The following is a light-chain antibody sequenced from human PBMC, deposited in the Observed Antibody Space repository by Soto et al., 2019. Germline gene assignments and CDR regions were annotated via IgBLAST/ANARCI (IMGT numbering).Light chain of an antibody. CDR2: RNN. Sequence: QCLLAQAPSASGTPGQRVNISCSGSISNIGSNYVYWYRQFPGTAPKLLIQRNNQLPSVVPARFSGSKSGTSASLAISGLRSEDEADYYCRGWDDSLSGQVFGGGTKVTVL. CDR3: RGWDDSLSGQV. V-gene: IGLV1-47*01. J-gene: IGLJ2*01. CDR1: ISNIGSNY.